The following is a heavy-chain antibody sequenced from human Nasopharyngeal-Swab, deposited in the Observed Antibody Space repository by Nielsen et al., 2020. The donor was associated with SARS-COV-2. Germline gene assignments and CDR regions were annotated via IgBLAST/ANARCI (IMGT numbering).Heavy chain of an antibody. CDR3: ARAYYFDS. J-gene: IGHJ4*02. V-gene: IGHV3-74*01. Sequence: GESLKISCAASGFTFSSYWMPWVRQAPGKGLVWVARIKSDGSSTSYADSVKGQFTISRANAKNTLYLQMNSLRAEDTAVYYCARAYYFDSWGQGTLVTVSS. CDR1: GFTFSSYW. CDR2: IKSDGSST.